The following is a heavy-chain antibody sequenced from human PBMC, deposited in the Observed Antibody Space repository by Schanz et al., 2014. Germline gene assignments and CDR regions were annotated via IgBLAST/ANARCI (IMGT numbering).Heavy chain of an antibody. CDR3: ARDRRNADLDY. D-gene: IGHD1-1*01. J-gene: IGHJ4*02. V-gene: IGHV3-48*01. CDR2: ISGSSRTI. Sequence: EVQLLESGGGLVQPGGSLRLSCLASGFAFSSYGMNWLRQAPGKGLEWVSYISGSSRTIYYADSMKGRFTVSRDNAENALYLQMNSLRAEDTAVYYCARDRRNADLDYWGQGTLVTVSS. CDR1: GFAFSSYG.